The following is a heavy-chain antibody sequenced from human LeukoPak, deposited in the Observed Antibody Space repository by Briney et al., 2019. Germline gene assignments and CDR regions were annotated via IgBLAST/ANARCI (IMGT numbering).Heavy chain of an antibody. V-gene: IGHV4-39*01. CDR1: GGSISSSTYY. CDR3: ARQGGYNLYYFDY. D-gene: IGHD5-24*01. J-gene: IGHJ4*02. CDR2: LYYSGST. Sequence: SETLSLTCTVSGGSISSSTYYWGWIRQPPGKGLESIGTLYYSGSTYYDPSLKSRVTISVDTSKNQFPLKLSSVTAADTAFYYCARQGGYNLYYFDYWGQGTLVTVSS.